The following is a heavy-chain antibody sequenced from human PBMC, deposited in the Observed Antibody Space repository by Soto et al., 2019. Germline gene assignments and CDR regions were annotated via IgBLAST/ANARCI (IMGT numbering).Heavy chain of an antibody. CDR2: IIPILGIA. J-gene: IGHJ6*02. CDR1: GGTFSSYT. Sequence: QVQLVQSGAEVKKPGSSVKVSCKASGGTFSSYTISWVRQAPGQWLDWMGSIIPILGIANYVHKFQGRVTITAEKSTITSYMELSGLRSEDTAVYYCARETHRDSYGSGSYSYYYGMDVWGQGTTVTVSS. D-gene: IGHD3-10*01. V-gene: IGHV1-69*08. CDR3: ARETHRDSYGSGSYSYYYGMDV.